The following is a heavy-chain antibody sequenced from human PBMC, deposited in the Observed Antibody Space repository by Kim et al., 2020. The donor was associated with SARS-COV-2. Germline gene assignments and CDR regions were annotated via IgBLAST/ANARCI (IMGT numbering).Heavy chain of an antibody. Sequence: SETLSLTCAVSGGSISSSNWWSWVRQPPGKGLEWIGEIYHSGSTNYNPSLKSRVTISVDKSKNQFSLKLSSVTAADTAVYYCAREGYCSGGSCYRVVWSWFDPWGQGTLVTVSS. D-gene: IGHD2-15*01. J-gene: IGHJ5*02. V-gene: IGHV4-4*02. CDR2: IYHSGST. CDR3: AREGYCSGGSCYRVVWSWFDP. CDR1: GGSISSSNW.